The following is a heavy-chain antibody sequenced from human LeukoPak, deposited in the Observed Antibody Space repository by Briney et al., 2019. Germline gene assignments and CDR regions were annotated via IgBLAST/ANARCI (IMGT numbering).Heavy chain of an antibody. CDR1: GYTFTSYG. Sequence: ASVKVSCKASGYTFTSYGISGVRQAPGQGLEWMGWISAYNGNTNYAQKLQGRVTMTTDTSTSTAYVELRSLRSDDTAVYYCAREGFSQGSYYWGYYFDYWGQGTLVTVS. J-gene: IGHJ4*02. CDR2: ISAYNGNT. V-gene: IGHV1-18*01. CDR3: AREGFSQGSYYWGYYFDY. D-gene: IGHD1-26*01.